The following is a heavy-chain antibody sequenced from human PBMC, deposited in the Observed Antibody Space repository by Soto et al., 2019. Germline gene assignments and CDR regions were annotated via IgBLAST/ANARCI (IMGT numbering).Heavy chain of an antibody. CDR1: GYTFTGYY. J-gene: IGHJ3*02. CDR2: INPNSGGT. Sequence: GASVRVSCKASGYTFTGYYTHWVRQAPGQGLEWMGWINPNSGGTNYAQKFQGWVTMTRDTSISTAYMELSRLRSDDTAVYYCARGGGWEHTSVSDGFDIWGQRPIVTVS. V-gene: IGHV1-2*04. CDR3: ARGGGWEHTSVSDGFDI. D-gene: IGHD1-26*01.